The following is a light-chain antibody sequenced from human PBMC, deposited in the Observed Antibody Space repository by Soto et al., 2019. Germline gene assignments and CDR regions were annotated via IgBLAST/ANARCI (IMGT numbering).Light chain of an antibody. J-gene: IGLJ2*01. CDR2: EVS. CDR3: SSYAGSKGV. V-gene: IGLV2-8*01. Sequence: QSALTQPPSASGSPGQSVTISCTGTSSDVGGYNYVSWYQQHPGKAPTLMIYEVSKRPSGVPDRFSGSKSGNPASLTVSGLQAEDEADYYCSSYAGSKGVFGGGTKVTVL. CDR1: SSDVGGYNY.